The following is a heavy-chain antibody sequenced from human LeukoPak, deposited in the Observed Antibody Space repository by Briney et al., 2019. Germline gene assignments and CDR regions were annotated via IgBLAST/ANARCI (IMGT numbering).Heavy chain of an antibody. CDR2: IYYSGST. Sequence: SETLSLTCTVSGGSISSYYWSWIRQPPGKGLEWIGYIYYSGSTNYNPSLKSRVTISVDTSKNQFSLKLNSVTAADTAVYYCARAPDAFDIWGQGTMVTVSS. CDR3: ARAPDAFDI. J-gene: IGHJ3*02. V-gene: IGHV4-59*12. CDR1: GGSISSYY.